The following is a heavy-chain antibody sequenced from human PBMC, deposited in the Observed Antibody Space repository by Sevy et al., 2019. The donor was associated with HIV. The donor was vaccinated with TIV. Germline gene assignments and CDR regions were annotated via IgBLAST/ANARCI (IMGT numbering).Heavy chain of an antibody. CDR3: ARAYCSGGSCFSLAF. D-gene: IGHD2-15*01. V-gene: IGHV1-18*01. CDR1: GYTFSTYR. J-gene: IGHJ4*02. Sequence: ASVKVSCKVSGYTFSTYRITWVRQAPGQGLQWMGWISPHNGDTNYAQKLQGRVSMITNSSTITAYMELKSLGSDDTAVYYCARAYCSGGSCFSLAFWGQGTLVTVSS. CDR2: ISPHNGDT.